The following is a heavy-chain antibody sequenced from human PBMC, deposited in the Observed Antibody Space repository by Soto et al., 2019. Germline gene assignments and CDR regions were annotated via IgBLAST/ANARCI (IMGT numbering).Heavy chain of an antibody. CDR3: TRGHYYGMDV. CDR2: TNTDGTAT. Sequence: GGSLRLSCAASGFTFSAYWMHWVHQAPGKGLVWVSRTNTDGTATTYADSVEGRFTISRDNAKNMLYLQMNSLRAEDTAVYYCTRGHYYGMDVWGQGTTVTVT. CDR1: GFTFSAYW. J-gene: IGHJ6*02. V-gene: IGHV3-74*03.